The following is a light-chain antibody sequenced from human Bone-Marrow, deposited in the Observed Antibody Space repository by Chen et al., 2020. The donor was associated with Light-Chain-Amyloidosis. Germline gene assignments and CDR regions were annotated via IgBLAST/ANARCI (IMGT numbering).Light chain of an antibody. J-gene: IGLJ2*01. Sequence: SSQLTPPPSVSVSPGQSARIPVSGDDLQTKYAYWYQQKPGQAPVLVIHRDTERPSGISERFSGSSSGTTATLTISGVQAEDEADYHCQSADSSGTYEVIFGGGTKLTVL. CDR1: DLQTKY. CDR3: QSADSSGTYEVI. CDR2: RDT. V-gene: IGLV3-25*03.